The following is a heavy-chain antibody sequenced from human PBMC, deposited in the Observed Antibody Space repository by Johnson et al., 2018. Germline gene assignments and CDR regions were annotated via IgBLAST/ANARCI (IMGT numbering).Heavy chain of an antibody. J-gene: IGHJ6*02. D-gene: IGHD3-10*01. CDR2: ISYDGSNK. V-gene: IGHV3-30*18. CDR3: AKSGSYGVYYYYYGMDV. Sequence: QVQLVQSGGGVVQPGRSLRLSCAASGFTFSSYGMHWVRQAPGKGLEWVAVISYDGSNKYYADSVKGRFTISRDNSKNPLYLQMNSLRAEDTDVYYCAKSGSYGVYYYYYGMDVWVQGTTVTVSS. CDR1: GFTFSSYG.